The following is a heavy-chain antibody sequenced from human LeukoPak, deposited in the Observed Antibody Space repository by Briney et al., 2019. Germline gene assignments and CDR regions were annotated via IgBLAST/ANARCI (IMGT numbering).Heavy chain of an antibody. CDR1: GYTFTGHY. CDR3: ARDPRIEATEDDNWFDP. D-gene: IGHD6-13*01. J-gene: IGHJ5*02. Sequence: ASVKVSCKASGYTFTGHYMHWVRQAPGQGLEWMGWINPKSGGTDYAQKFQGRIIMTRDTSISTAYMELSRLRSDDTALYYCARDPRIEATEDDNWFDPWGQGTLVTVSS. V-gene: IGHV1-2*02. CDR2: INPKSGGT.